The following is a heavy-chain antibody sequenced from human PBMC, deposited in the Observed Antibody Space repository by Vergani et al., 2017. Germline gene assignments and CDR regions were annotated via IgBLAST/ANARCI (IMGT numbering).Heavy chain of an antibody. CDR1: GVTFSSYA. Sequence: QVQLVQSGAEVKKPGSSVKVSCKASGVTFSSYAISWVRQAPGQGLEWMGRIIPILGIANYAQKFQGRVTVTGEKSTRTAYMELSSLRSEDTAVYYCAGAGYCSRTSCYSSYYYYGMDVWGQGTTVTVSS. CDR3: AGAGYCSRTSCYSSYYYYGMDV. J-gene: IGHJ6*02. V-gene: IGHV1-69*04. D-gene: IGHD2-2*03. CDR2: IIPILGIA.